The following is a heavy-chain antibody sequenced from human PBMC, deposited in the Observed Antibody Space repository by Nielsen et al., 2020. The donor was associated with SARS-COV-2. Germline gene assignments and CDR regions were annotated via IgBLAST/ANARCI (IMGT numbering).Heavy chain of an antibody. CDR3: AKDMRDGMDV. CDR1: GFTFDDYA. CDR2: ISWNSGSI. V-gene: IGHV3-9*01. Sequence: SLKISCAASGFTFDDYAMHWVQQAPGKGLEWVSGISWNSGSIGYADSVKGRFTISRDNAKNSLYLQMNSLRAEDTALYYCAKDMRDGMDVWGQGTTVTVSS. J-gene: IGHJ6*02.